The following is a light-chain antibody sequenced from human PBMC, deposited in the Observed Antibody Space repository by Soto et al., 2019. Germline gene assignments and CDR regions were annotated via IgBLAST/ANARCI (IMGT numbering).Light chain of an antibody. CDR3: QQYNNWPPLT. V-gene: IGKV3-15*01. CDR2: GAS. CDR1: QSVSSN. Sequence: EIVMTQSPATLSVSPGERATLSCRASQSVSSNLAWYQQKPDQAPRLLIYGASTSATGIPARFSGSGSGTEFTLTISSLQSEDFAVYYCQQYNNWPPLTFGQGTRLEIK. J-gene: IGKJ5*01.